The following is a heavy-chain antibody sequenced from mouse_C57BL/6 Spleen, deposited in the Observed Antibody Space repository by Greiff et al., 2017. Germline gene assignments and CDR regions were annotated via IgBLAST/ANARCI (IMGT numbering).Heavy chain of an antibody. V-gene: IGHV1-55*01. D-gene: IGHD1-1*01. J-gene: IGHJ4*01. CDR1: GYTFTSYW. CDR2: IYPGSGST. Sequence: VQLQQPGAELVKPGASVKMSCKASGYTFTSYWITWVKQRPGQGLEWIGDIYPGSGSTNYNEKFKSKATLTVDTSSSTAYMQLSSLTSEDSAVYYGARFTTVVATDAMDYWGQGTSVTVSS. CDR3: ARFTTVVATDAMDY.